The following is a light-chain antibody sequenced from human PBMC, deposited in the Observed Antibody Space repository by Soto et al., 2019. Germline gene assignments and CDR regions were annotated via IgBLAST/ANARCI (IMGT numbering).Light chain of an antibody. J-gene: IGLJ1*01. CDR1: SSDVGSYNY. CDR3: SLYTSSSTYV. CDR2: EVS. Sequence: QSWLTQPASVSGSPGQSITISCTGTSSDVGSYNYVSWYQQHPGKAPKLMIYEVSDRPSGISSRFSGSKSGNTASLTISGLQAEDEADYYCSLYTSSSTYVFGTGTKVTVL. V-gene: IGLV2-14*01.